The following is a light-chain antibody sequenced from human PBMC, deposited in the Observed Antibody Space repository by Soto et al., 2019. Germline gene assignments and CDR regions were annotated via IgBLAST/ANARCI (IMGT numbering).Light chain of an antibody. V-gene: IGKV3-11*01. J-gene: IGKJ5*01. CDR1: QSVSSH. CDR3: QQGGNWPLT. Sequence: EIVLTQSPATLSLSPVEIATVSCRASQSVSSHLAWYQQKRGQAPRLLIYDASSRASGIPARFSGSGSGTDFTLTISSLEPEDFAVYYCQQGGNWPLTFGQGTRLEIK. CDR2: DAS.